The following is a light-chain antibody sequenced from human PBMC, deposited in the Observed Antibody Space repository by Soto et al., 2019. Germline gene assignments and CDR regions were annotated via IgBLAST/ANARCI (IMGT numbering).Light chain of an antibody. Sequence: QSALTQPASVSGSPGQSITISCTGTSSDIGTYNLVSWYQQYPGEAPKLIIYEGSKWSPGVSDRFSGSNSGNTASLTISGLQAEDEADYYCCSYASSGIYWVFGEGTKLTVL. J-gene: IGLJ3*02. CDR1: SSDIGTYNL. V-gene: IGLV2-23*01. CDR3: CSYASSGIYWV. CDR2: EGS.